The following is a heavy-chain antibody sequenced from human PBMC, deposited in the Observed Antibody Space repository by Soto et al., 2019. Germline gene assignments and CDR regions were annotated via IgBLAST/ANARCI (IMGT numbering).Heavy chain of an antibody. V-gene: IGHV3-23*01. D-gene: IGHD3-22*01. J-gene: IGHJ4*02. CDR1: GFTYVKYA. CDR3: VKDTVVVINGGDFDY. CDR2: ISGDAGRT. Sequence: EVQLLESGGALVQPGGSLRLSCEASGFTYVKYAMSWVRQAPGKGLEWVSGISGDAGRTFHADSVKGRFTISRDNSKNTVYLQMNSLRVEDTAVYYCVKDTVVVINGGDFDYWGQGTLVTVSS.